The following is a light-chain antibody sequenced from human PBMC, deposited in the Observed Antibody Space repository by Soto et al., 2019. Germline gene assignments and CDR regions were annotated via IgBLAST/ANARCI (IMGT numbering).Light chain of an antibody. CDR1: SSDVGSYNL. Sequence: QSALTQPASVSGSPGQSITSSCTGTSSDVGSYNLVSWYQQHPGKAPKLMIYEGSKRPSGVSNRFSGSKSGNTASLTISGLQAEDAADYYCCSYAGSSTPYVFGTGTKLTVL. CDR2: EGS. V-gene: IGLV2-23*01. CDR3: CSYAGSSTPYV. J-gene: IGLJ1*01.